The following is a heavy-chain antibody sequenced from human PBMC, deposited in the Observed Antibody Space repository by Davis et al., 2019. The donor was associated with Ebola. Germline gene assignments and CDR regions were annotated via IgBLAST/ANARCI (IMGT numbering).Heavy chain of an antibody. Sequence: SETLSLTCAVYGGSFSGYYWSWIRQPPGKGLEWIGEINHSGSTNYNPSLKSRVTISVDTSKNQFSLKLSSVTAADTAVYYCARQPLTAATLESWGQGTLVTVSS. CDR2: INHSGST. D-gene: IGHD2/OR15-2a*01. CDR1: GGSFSGYY. J-gene: IGHJ5*02. CDR3: ARQPLTAATLES. V-gene: IGHV4-34*01.